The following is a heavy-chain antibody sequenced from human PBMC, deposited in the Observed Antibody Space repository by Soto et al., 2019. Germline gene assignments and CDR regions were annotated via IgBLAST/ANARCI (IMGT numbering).Heavy chain of an antibody. CDR1: GFTSRSSG. D-gene: IGHD5-18*01. CDR3: ARCRTCRGYSFSYFGLDV. V-gene: IGHV3-33*08. CDR2: IWYDGRNE. J-gene: IGHJ6*02. Sequence: PWGSLGLSCASSGFTSRSSGMGWVRQAPGKGLEWVALIWYDGRNEYYADSVKGRFTVSRDNSKNALYLEMSSLRGEDTAVYYCARCRTCRGYSFSYFGLDVWGQGTTVTVSS.